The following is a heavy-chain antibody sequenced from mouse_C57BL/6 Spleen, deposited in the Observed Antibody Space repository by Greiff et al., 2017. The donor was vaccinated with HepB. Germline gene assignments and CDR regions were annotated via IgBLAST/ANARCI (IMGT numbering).Heavy chain of an antibody. CDR1: GYTFTSYW. CDR3: ARGIYYGPTGAMDY. D-gene: IGHD2-1*01. V-gene: IGHV1-64*01. J-gene: IGHJ4*01. Sequence: VQLQQPGAELVKPGASVKLSCKASGYTFTSYWMHWVKQRPGQGLEWIGMIHPNSGSTNYNEKFKSKATLTVDKSSSTAYMQLSSLTSADSAVYYCARGIYYGPTGAMDYWGQGTSVTVSS. CDR2: IHPNSGST.